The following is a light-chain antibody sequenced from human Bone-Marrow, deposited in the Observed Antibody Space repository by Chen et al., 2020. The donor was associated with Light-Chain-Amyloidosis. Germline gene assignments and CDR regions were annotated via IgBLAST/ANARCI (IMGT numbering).Light chain of an antibody. Sequence: QSALAQPPSASGSPGQSVTISCAGTSSDVGDYKYVSWYQQHPGKAPKLMIYEVSKRPSGVPDRFSGSKSGNMASLTVSGLQAEDEADYYCSSYAGSNNFVFGTGTKVTVL. V-gene: IGLV2-8*01. CDR2: EVS. CDR3: SSYAGSNNFV. J-gene: IGLJ1*01. CDR1: SSDVGDYKY.